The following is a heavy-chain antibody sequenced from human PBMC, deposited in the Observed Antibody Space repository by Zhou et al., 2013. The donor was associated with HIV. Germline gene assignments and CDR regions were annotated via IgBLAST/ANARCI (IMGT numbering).Heavy chain of an antibody. CDR2: INPNSGDT. CDR3: AALPVGNWGFDFDC. D-gene: IGHD7-27*01. Sequence: QVQLVQSESETLKPGATAKVSCKTSGYTFTGYYMHWVRQAPGQGLEWMGWINPNSGDTNYAQKFQGRVTMTRDTSISTAYMELSRLRSDDTAVYFCAALPVGNWGFDFDCWGQGTLVIVSS. CDR1: GYTFTGYY. J-gene: IGHJ4*02. V-gene: IGHV1-2*02.